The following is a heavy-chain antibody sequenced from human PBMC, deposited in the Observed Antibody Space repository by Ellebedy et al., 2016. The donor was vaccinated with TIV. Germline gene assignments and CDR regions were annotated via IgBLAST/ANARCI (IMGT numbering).Heavy chain of an antibody. CDR3: ARAGSSGWLFGILDY. Sequence: GESLKISCAAWGFSFSNFWMSWVRQAPGKGLEWVASIKQDGSVQYYVDSVRGRFTISRDNSKTSTYLQMNSLRAEDTAVYYCARAGSSGWLFGILDYWGQGTLVTVSS. D-gene: IGHD6-19*01. V-gene: IGHV3-7*01. J-gene: IGHJ4*02. CDR2: IKQDGSVQ. CDR1: GFSFSNFW.